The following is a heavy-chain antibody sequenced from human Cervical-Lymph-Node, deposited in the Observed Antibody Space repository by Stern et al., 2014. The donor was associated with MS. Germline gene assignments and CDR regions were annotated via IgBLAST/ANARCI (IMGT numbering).Heavy chain of an antibody. CDR1: GYTFSRID. J-gene: IGHJ4*02. V-gene: IGHV1-18*01. CDR2: SNGYKGNT. CDR3: ASGRRLGELGDR. Sequence: QVQLVESGPEVKKPGASVKVSCRASGYTFSRIDFSWVRQAPGQGLEGLGWSNGYKGNTNYAQKLQDRVTRTTDTSTNTAYMELRSLRSDDTAVYYCASGRRLGELGDRWGQGTLVTVSS. D-gene: IGHD3-16*01.